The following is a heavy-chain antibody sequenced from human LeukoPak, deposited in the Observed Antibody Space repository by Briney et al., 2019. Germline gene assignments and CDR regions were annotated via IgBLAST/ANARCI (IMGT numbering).Heavy chain of an antibody. D-gene: IGHD2-2*01. Sequence: GTSLRLSCAASGFTFSTYGMHWVRQAPGKGLEWVAVIWYDGSKQYYADSVKGRFTISRDNSRNTLYLQMNSLRAEDTAVYYCASKYCSTTICAAWYWGQGTLVTVSS. CDR3: ASKYCSTTICAAWY. CDR2: IWYDGSKQ. V-gene: IGHV3-33*01. J-gene: IGHJ4*02. CDR1: GFTFSTYG.